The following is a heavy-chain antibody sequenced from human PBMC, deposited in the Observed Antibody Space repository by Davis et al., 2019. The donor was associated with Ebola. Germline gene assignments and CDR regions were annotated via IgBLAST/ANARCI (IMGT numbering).Heavy chain of an antibody. CDR3: AKAYFYGSGSYWGYLDY. CDR1: GFTFSSYW. J-gene: IGHJ4*02. CDR2: IKQDGSEK. D-gene: IGHD3-10*01. Sequence: GESLKISCAASGFTFSSYWMSWVRQAPGKGLEWVANIKQDGSEKYYVDSVKGRFTISRDNSKNTLYLQMNSLRAEDTAVYYCAKAYFYGSGSYWGYLDYWGQGTLVTVSS. V-gene: IGHV3-7*03.